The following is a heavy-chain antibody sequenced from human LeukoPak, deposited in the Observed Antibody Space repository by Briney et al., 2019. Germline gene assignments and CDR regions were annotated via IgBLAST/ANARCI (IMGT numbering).Heavy chain of an antibody. V-gene: IGHV3-23*01. CDR2: TSGSGGST. Sequence: GGSLRLSCAASGFTFSSYAMSWVRQAPGKGLEWVSATSGSGGSTYYADSVKGRFTISRDNSKNTLYLQMNSLRAEDTAVYYCAKSHIVLMVYAIRYFDYWGQGTLVTVSS. CDR1: GFTFSSYA. D-gene: IGHD2-8*01. CDR3: AKSHIVLMVYAIRYFDY. J-gene: IGHJ4*02.